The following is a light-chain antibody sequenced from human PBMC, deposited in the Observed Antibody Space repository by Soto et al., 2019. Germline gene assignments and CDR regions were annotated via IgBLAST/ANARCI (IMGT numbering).Light chain of an antibody. CDR2: EVS. CDR1: SSDIGGYKY. Sequence: QSALTQPPSASGSPGQSVIISCTGTSSDIGGYKYVSWYQQRPGRAPKLIISEVSKRPSGVPDRFSGSKSGNTASLTVSGLQAEDEADYYCSSSAGSNIPYVFGTGTKVTVL. V-gene: IGLV2-8*01. CDR3: SSSAGSNIPYV. J-gene: IGLJ1*01.